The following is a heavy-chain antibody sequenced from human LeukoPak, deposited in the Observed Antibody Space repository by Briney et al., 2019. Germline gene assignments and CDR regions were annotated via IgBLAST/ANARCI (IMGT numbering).Heavy chain of an antibody. J-gene: IGHJ3*02. CDR3: TKSDGYGLIRI. V-gene: IGHV4-4*02. D-gene: IGHD3-10*01. Sequence: GSLRLSCAASGFTLSSYWMTWVRQAPGKGLEWIGNIYYTGNTYYNASLKSRVTISVDTSKNQFSLKVISMTAADTAVYYCTKSDGYGLIRICGRGTMVTVSS. CDR1: GFTLSSYW. CDR2: IYYTGNT.